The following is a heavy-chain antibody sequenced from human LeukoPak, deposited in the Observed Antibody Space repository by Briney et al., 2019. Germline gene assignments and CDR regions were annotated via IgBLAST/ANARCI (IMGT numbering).Heavy chain of an antibody. J-gene: IGHJ4*02. CDR1: GGSISSYY. D-gene: IGHD3-10*01. V-gene: IGHV4-59*01. CDR3: ARGESSIWFGELLDY. CDR2: IYYSGST. Sequence: PSETLSLTCTVSGGSISSYYWSWIRQPPGKGLEWIGYIYYSGSTNYNPSLKSRVTISVDTSKNQFSLKLSSVTAADTAVYYCARGESSIWFGELLDYWGQGTLVTVSS.